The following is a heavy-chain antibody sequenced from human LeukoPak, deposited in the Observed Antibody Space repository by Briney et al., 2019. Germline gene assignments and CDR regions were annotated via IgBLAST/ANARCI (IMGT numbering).Heavy chain of an antibody. D-gene: IGHD3-10*01. CDR1: GRSFSVYY. CDR3: ARGRQRFGETKPGDY. J-gene: IGHJ4*02. Sequence: ASETLSLTCAVYGRSFSVYYWSGIRQPPGKGLEWIGEISQRGSTNYSPSRKSPVTRAVDTSKNPFSLKMSSVTAADTAVYYCARGRQRFGETKPGDYWGQGTLVTVSS. CDR2: ISQRGST. V-gene: IGHV4-34*01.